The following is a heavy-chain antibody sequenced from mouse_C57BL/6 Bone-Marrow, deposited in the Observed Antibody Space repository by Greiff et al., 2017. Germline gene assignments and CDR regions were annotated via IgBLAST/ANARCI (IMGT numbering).Heavy chain of an antibody. CDR3: ARWGAPFAY. J-gene: IGHJ3*01. V-gene: IGHV1-81*01. CDR2: IYPRSGNT. Sequence: VKLQQSGAELARPGASVKLSCKASGYTFTSYGISWVKQRTGQGLEWIGEIYPRSGNTYYNEKFKGKATLTADKSSSTAYMELRSLTSEDSAVYFCARWGAPFAYWGQGTLVTVSA. CDR1: GYTFTSYG. D-gene: IGHD3-1*01.